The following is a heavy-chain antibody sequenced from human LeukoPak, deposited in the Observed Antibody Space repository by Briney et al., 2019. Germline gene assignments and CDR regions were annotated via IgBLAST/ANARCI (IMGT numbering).Heavy chain of an antibody. CDR3: ARGPRTGDFDY. CDR1: EFSSTDYY. J-gene: IGHJ4*02. Sequence: ASVKVSCKASEFSSTDYYIHWVRQAPGQRLEWMGWINPNSGGTKYAQQFQGRVTMTRDTSIRTFYMELSRLTSDDTAVYYCARGPRTGDFDYWGQGTLVTVSS. V-gene: IGHV1-2*02. D-gene: IGHD7-27*01. CDR2: INPNSGGT.